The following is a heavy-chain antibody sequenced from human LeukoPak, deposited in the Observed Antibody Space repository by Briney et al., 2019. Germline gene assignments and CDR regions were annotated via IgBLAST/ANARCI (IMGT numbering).Heavy chain of an antibody. J-gene: IGHJ4*02. Sequence: GGSLRLSCAASGFTFSSYEMNWVRPAPGKGLEWVSYISSSGNTIYYADSVKCRFTISRDNAKNSLYLQMNSLRAEDTAVYYCARYSNPDYWGQGTLVTVSS. CDR1: GFTFSSYE. CDR2: ISSSGNTI. D-gene: IGHD4-11*01. CDR3: ARYSNPDY. V-gene: IGHV3-48*03.